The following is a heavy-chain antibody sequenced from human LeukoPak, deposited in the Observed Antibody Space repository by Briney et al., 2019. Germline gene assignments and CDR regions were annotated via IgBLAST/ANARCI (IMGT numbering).Heavy chain of an antibody. CDR1: GFXFSSYS. J-gene: IGHJ4*02. CDR3: ARGGYSYVYGYFDY. Sequence: GGSLRLSCAASGFXFSSYSINWVRDAPGKGLEWVSHISSSISFLYYAGSVKGRFTISRDNAKNSLYLQVNSLRAEDTAVYYCARGGYSYVYGYFDYWGQGTLVTVSS. D-gene: IGHD5-18*01. CDR2: ISSSISFL. V-gene: IGHV3-21*06.